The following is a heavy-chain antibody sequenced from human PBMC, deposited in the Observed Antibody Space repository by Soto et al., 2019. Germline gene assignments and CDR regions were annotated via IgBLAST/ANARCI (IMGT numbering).Heavy chain of an antibody. V-gene: IGHV3-30-3*01. CDR2: ISYDGSNK. CDR3: ARPPRGLDYYYGMDV. Sequence: ESGGGVVQPGRSLRLSCAASGFTFSSYAMHWVRQAPGKGLEWVAVISYDGSNKYYADSVKGRFTISRDNSKNTLYLQMNSLRAEDTAVYYCARPPRGLDYYYGMDVWGQGTTVTVSS. CDR1: GFTFSSYA. D-gene: IGHD3-16*01. J-gene: IGHJ6*02.